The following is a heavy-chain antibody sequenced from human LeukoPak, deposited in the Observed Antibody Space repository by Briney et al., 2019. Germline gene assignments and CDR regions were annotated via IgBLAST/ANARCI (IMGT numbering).Heavy chain of an antibody. Sequence: PGGSLRLSCAASGFTFSSYSMNWVRQAPGKGLEWVSSISSSNYIYYADSVKGRFTISRDNAENSLYLQMNSLRAEDTAVYYCARARSSCWYRDYWGQGTLVTVSS. D-gene: IGHD6-19*01. V-gene: IGHV3-21*01. J-gene: IGHJ4*02. CDR1: GFTFSSYS. CDR2: ISSSNYI. CDR3: ARARSSCWYRDY.